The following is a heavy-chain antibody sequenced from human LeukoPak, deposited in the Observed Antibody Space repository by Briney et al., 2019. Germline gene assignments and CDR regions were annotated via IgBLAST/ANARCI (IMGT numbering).Heavy chain of an antibody. J-gene: IGHJ5*02. CDR2: ISAYNGYT. V-gene: IGHV1-18*01. CDR3: ARSESTYYYDISGYLSDP. Sequence: GASVKVSCTASAYTFTSYGITWVRQAPGQGLEWMGWISAYNGYTNYAQKLQGRVLMTTDTSTSTAYMELRSLRSDDTAVYYCARSESTYYYDISGYLSDPWGQGTLVTVSS. CDR1: AYTFTSYG. D-gene: IGHD3-22*01.